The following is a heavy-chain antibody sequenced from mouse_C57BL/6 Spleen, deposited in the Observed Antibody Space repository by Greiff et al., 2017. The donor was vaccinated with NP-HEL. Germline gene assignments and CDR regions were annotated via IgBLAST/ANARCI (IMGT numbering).Heavy chain of an antibody. J-gene: IGHJ3*01. D-gene: IGHD2-5*01. CDR3: ARHEEGGYSNYGGAWFAY. CDR2: FYPGSGSI. CDR1: GYTFTEYT. V-gene: IGHV1-62-2*01. Sequence: QVHVKQSGAELVKPGASVKLSCKASGYTFTEYTIHWVKQRSGQGLEWIGWFYPGSGSIKYNEKFKDKATLTADKSSSTVYMELSRLTSEDSAVYFCARHEEGGYSNYGGAWFAYWGQGTLVTVSA.